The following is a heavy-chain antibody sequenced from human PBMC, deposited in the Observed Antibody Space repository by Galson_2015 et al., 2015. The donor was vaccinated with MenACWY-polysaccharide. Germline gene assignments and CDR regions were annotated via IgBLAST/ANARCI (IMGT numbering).Heavy chain of an antibody. Sequence: LRLSCAASGFTFSSYGLHWVRQAPGKGLKWVAFIRYDGRDKYYADSVKGRFTLSRDNSKNTLYLQMDNLRAEDTAVYYCAKDRTAAASDGDYWGQGTLVTVSS. V-gene: IGHV3-30*02. CDR2: IRYDGRDK. CDR1: GFTFSSYG. D-gene: IGHD6-13*01. CDR3: AKDRTAAASDGDY. J-gene: IGHJ4*02.